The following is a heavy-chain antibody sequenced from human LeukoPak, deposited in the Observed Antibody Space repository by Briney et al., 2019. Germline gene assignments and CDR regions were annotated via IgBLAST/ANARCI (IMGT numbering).Heavy chain of an antibody. D-gene: IGHD1-14*01. CDR2: IYSGGNT. V-gene: IGHV3-53*01. Sequence: PGGSLRLSCAASGFTVSSSYMSWVRQAPGKGLEWVSVIYSGGNTYYADSVKGRFTISRDNSKNTLYLQMNSLRAEDTAVYYCARDRPDANYYYGMDVWGQGTTVTVSS. CDR3: ARDRPDANYYYGMDV. J-gene: IGHJ6*02. CDR1: GFTVSSSY.